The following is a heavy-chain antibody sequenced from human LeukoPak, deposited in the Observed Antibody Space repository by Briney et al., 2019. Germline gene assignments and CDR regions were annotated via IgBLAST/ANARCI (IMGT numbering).Heavy chain of an antibody. CDR3: ARDLYSSGWGYFDY. D-gene: IGHD6-19*01. J-gene: IGHJ4*02. Sequence: SSETLSLTCAISGYSISSGYYWGWIRQPPGKGLEWIGSIYHSGSTYYNPSLKSRVTISLDTSENQFSLKLSSVTAADTAVYYCARDLYSSGWGYFDYWGQGTLVTVSS. CDR1: GYSISSGYY. V-gene: IGHV4-38-2*02. CDR2: IYHSGST.